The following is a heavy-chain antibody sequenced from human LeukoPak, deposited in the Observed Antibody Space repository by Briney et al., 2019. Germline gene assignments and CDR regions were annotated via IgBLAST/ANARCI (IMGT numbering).Heavy chain of an antibody. CDR3: ARGDDYVWGSYRYVTPVDY. D-gene: IGHD3-16*02. Sequence: GGSLRLSCAASGFTFSSYAMSWVRQAPGKGLEWVAVISYDGSNKYYADSVKGRFTISRDNSKNTLYLQMNSLRAEDTAVYYCARGDDYVWGSYRYVTPVDYWGQGTLVTVSS. CDR2: ISYDGSNK. CDR1: GFTFSSYA. J-gene: IGHJ4*02. V-gene: IGHV3-30-3*01.